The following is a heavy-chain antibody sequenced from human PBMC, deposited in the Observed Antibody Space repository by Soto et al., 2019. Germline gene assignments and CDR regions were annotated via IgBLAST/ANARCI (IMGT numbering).Heavy chain of an antibody. Sequence: QVQLVQSGAEVKKPGASVKVSCKTSGYTFTTYDINWVRQATGQGLEWMGWMNPNSGNTGYALKFQGRVTMTRNTSISTAYMELSSMRSEDTAVYYCARGSNYDILTGYPRFPKRAFDIWGQGTMVTVSS. CDR1: GYTFTTYD. D-gene: IGHD3-9*01. CDR2: MNPNSGNT. V-gene: IGHV1-8*01. J-gene: IGHJ3*02. CDR3: ARGSNYDILTGYPRFPKRAFDI.